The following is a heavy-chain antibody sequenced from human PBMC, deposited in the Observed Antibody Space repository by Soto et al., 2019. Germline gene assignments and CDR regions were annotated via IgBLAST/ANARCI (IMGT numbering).Heavy chain of an antibody. CDR1: GFTFSSHW. J-gene: IGHJ3*02. Sequence: QLVESGGGLVQPGGSLRLSCAASGFTFSSHWMSWVRQAPGKGLEWVANIKPDGSEKWYVDSVKGRFTISRDNAKNSLYLQMNSLRAEDTAVYYCARGDYYDSSGPFSDAFDIWGRGTMVTVSS. D-gene: IGHD3-22*01. CDR3: ARGDYYDSSGPFSDAFDI. V-gene: IGHV3-7*04. CDR2: IKPDGSEK.